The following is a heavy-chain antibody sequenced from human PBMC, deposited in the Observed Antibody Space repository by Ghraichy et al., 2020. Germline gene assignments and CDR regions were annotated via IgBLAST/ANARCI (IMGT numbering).Heavy chain of an antibody. J-gene: IGHJ4*02. CDR1: AFTFTSAW. CDR2: IKNKIDGGSS. Sequence: GGSLRLSCAASAFTFTSAWMDWVRQAPGKGLEWVGRIKNKIDGGSSAYATPVQGRFTISSDDSKNTLNLHMDSLKTEDTAVYYCTKDQGDSRTFHHFSYWGQGTLVTVSA. CDR3: TKDQGDSRTFHHFSY. V-gene: IGHV3-15*01. D-gene: IGHD1-26*01.